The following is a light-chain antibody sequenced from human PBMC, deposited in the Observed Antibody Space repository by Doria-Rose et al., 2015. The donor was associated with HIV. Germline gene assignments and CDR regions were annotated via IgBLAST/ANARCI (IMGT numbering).Light chain of an antibody. CDR3: QQSNSFPIT. CDR2: AAS. Sequence: DLRMTQSPYSVSASVGDIVTITCRASAAISSWLVWYHQKPGKAPKVLIYAASTLQSGVPSRFSGSGFGTDFTLTISNLQPEDFATYYCQQSNSFPITFGQGTRLEIK. CDR1: AAISSW. V-gene: IGKV1-12*01. J-gene: IGKJ5*01.